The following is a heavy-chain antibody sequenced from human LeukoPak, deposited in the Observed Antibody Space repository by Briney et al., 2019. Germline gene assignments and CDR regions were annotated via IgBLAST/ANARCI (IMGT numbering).Heavy chain of an antibody. V-gene: IGHV4-39*07. J-gene: IGHJ4*02. CDR3: VRGGHFDY. D-gene: IGHD3-16*01. CDR2: IYNSGST. CDR1: GGSISSSTYY. Sequence: SETLSLTCSVSGGSISSSTYYWGWIRQPPGKGLEWIGNIYNSGSTYYNPSLKSRVTISVDTSKNQFSLHLNSVTPEDTAVYYCVRGGHFDYWGQGTLVTVSS.